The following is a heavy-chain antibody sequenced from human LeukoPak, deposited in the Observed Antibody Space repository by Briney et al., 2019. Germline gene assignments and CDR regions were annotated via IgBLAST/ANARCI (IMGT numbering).Heavy chain of an antibody. CDR3: ARVDSKYNWFDP. Sequence: ASVKVSCKASGYTFTSYGISWVRQAPGQGLEWMGWINAGNGNTKYSQKFQGRVTITRDTSASTAYMELSSLRSEDTAVYYCARVDSKYNWFDPWGQGTLVTVSS. V-gene: IGHV1-3*01. CDR1: GYTFTSYG. D-gene: IGHD2-2*03. J-gene: IGHJ5*02. CDR2: INAGNGNT.